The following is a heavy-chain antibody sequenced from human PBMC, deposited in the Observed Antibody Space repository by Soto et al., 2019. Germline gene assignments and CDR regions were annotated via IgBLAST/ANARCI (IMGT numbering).Heavy chain of an antibody. D-gene: IGHD1-20*01. CDR3: ARAYNWNDIDY. Sequence: QVQLQESGPGLVKPSETLSLTCTVSGGSVSSGSYSWSWIRQPPGKGLEWIGYIYYSGSTNYNPSLKSRVTISVDTSKNQFSLKLSSVTAADTAVYYCARAYNWNDIDYWGQGTLVTVSS. V-gene: IGHV4-61*01. CDR2: IYYSGST. CDR1: GGSVSSGSYS. J-gene: IGHJ4*02.